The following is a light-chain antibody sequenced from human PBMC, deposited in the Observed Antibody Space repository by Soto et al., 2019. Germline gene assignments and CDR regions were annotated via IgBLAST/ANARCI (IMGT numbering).Light chain of an antibody. Sequence: QSALTQPPSVSGAPGQRVTISCAGSSYNIGAGYDVNWYQQFPGTAPKLLIYDDTNRPSGVPDRFSGSKSVTSASLAITGLQAEDESNYYCQSSDSSLSGSVVFGGGTKLTVL. V-gene: IGLV1-40*01. CDR1: SYNIGAGYD. CDR3: QSSDSSLSGSVV. CDR2: DDT. J-gene: IGLJ2*01.